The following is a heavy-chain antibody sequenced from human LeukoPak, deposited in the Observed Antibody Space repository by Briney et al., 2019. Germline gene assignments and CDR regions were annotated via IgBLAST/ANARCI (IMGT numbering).Heavy chain of an antibody. V-gene: IGHV4-39*01. J-gene: IGHJ5*02. CDR2: IYYSGST. D-gene: IGHD2-15*01. CDR1: GGSISSSIYY. Sequence: SETLSLTCTVSGGSISSSIYYWGWIRQPPGKGLEWIGSIYYSGSTYYNPSLKSRVTISVDTSKNQFSLKLSSVTAADTAVYYCARPGYSYNWFDPWGQGTLVTVSS. CDR3: ARPGYSYNWFDP.